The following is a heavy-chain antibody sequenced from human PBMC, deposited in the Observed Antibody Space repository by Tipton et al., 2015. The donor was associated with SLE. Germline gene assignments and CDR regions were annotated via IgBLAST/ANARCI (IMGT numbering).Heavy chain of an antibody. CDR1: GVSISGYY. J-gene: IGHJ6*03. V-gene: IGHV4-59*01. CDR3: TRGHFNSGTFPYYNYYYYMDV. CDR2: IYHDGAT. Sequence: TLSLTCSVSGVSISGYYCNWIRQPPGKGLEWVGFIYHDGATKYNPSLKSRLSISIDTAKNQFSLKLTSVTAADSAVYYCTRGHFNSGTFPYYNYYYYMDVWGKGTAVTVSS. D-gene: IGHD3-10*01.